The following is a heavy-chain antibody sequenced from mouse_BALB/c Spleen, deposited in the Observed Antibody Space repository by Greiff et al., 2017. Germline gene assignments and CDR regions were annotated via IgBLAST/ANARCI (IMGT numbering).Heavy chain of an antibody. CDR2: IWGDGST. D-gene: IGHD3-2*01. CDR3: ARDGEDSSGYEMDY. Sequence: QVQLKESGPGLVQPSQSLSITCTVSGFSLTGYGVNWVRQPPGKGLEWLGMIWGDGSTDYNSALKSRLSISKDNSKSQVFLKMNSLQTDDTARYYCARDGEDSSGYEMDYWGQGTSVTVSS. CDR1: GFSLTGYG. J-gene: IGHJ4*01. V-gene: IGHV2-6-7*01.